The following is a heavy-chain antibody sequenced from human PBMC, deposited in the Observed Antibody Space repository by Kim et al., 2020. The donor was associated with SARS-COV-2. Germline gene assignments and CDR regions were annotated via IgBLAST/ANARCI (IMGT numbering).Heavy chain of an antibody. D-gene: IGHD3-22*01. V-gene: IGHV3-13*01. CDR1: GFTFSSYD. Sequence: GGSLRLSCAASGFTFSSYDMHWVRQATGKGLEWVSAIGTAGDTYYPGSVKGRFNISRENAKNSLYLQMNSLRAGDTAVYYCARVNYYYDSSGYPREYYVDDWGEGTLVTVSS. CDR2: IGTAGDT. J-gene: IGHJ4*01. CDR3: ARVNYYYDSSGYPREYYVDD.